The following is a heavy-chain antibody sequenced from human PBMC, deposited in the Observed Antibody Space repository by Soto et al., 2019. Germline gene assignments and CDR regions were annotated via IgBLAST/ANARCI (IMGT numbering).Heavy chain of an antibody. CDR3: AKDQGGVDAFDV. V-gene: IGHV3-30*18. CDR1: GFTFSSYG. J-gene: IGHJ3*01. CDR2: ISYDGSNK. D-gene: IGHD3-16*01. Sequence: GGSLRLSCAASGFTFSSYGMHWVRQAPGKGLEWVAVISYDGSNKYYADSVKGRFTISRDNSKNTLYLQMNSQRAEDTAVYYCAKDQGGVDAFDVWGQGTMVTVSS.